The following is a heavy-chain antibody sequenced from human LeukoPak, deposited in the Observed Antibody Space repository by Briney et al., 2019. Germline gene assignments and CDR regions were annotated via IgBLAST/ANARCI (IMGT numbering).Heavy chain of an antibody. Sequence: ASVKVSCKTSGYSFINYGISWVRQAPGQGLEWMGWISAYNGYTDFAERFQGRVTMATDTSTSIAYMELRSLRSDDTAVYYCARGDYMDVWGKGTTVTVSS. CDR3: ARGDYMDV. J-gene: IGHJ6*03. V-gene: IGHV1-18*01. CDR1: GYSFINYG. CDR2: ISAYNGYT.